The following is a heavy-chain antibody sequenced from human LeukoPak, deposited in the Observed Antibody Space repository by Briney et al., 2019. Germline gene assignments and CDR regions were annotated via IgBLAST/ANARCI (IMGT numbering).Heavy chain of an antibody. J-gene: IGHJ1*01. CDR1: GFSVTSYY. D-gene: IGHD6-19*01. CDR3: ARDSRQGGWYDKYFHH. V-gene: IGHV1-46*01. Sequence: GASVKVSCKASGFSVTSYYMHWVRQAPGQGLEWMGVINPNGGSANYAQKFQGRVTMTRDTSTSTLYMEVSSLRSEDTAVYYCARDSRQGGWYDKYFHHWGQGTLVTVSS. CDR2: INPNGGSA.